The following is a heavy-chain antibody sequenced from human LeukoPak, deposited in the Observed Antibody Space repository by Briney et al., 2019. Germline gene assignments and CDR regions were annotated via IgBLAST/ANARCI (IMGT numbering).Heavy chain of an antibody. CDR3: ARRAGGYSHPYDY. Sequence: PGGSLRLSCVVSGLRFSDSYMTWIRQTPGMGLESLAYISGSGHDIYYADSVKGRFTISRDNSKNTLYLHMNSLRAEDTAVYYCARRAGGYSHPYDYWGQGTLVTVSS. D-gene: IGHD4-23*01. CDR1: GLRFSDSY. CDR2: ISGSGHDI. J-gene: IGHJ4*02. V-gene: IGHV3-11*01.